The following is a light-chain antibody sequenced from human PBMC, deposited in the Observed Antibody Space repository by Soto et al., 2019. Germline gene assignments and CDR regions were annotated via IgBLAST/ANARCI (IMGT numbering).Light chain of an antibody. CDR3: ISYTSSSTLV. CDR1: SSDVGGYNY. Sequence: QSVLTQPASVSGSPGQSITISCTGTSSDVGGYNYVSWYQQHPGKAPKLMIYDVSNRPSGVSNRFSGSKSGNTASLTISGLQAEQEADYYCISYTSSSTLVFGGGTQLTV. V-gene: IGLV2-14*01. J-gene: IGLJ2*01. CDR2: DVS.